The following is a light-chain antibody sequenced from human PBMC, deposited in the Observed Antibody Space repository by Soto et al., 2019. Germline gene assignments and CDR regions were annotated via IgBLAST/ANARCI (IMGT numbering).Light chain of an antibody. Sequence: DIQMTHSPSTLSGSVGDRVTITCRASQTISSWLAWYQQKPGKAPKLLIYKASTLKSGVPSRFSGSGSWKKFTLTIRRPQPDDFATYYCQHYNSYSEAFGQGTKVDIK. CDR1: QTISSW. V-gene: IGKV1-5*03. J-gene: IGKJ1*01. CDR2: KAS. CDR3: QHYNSYSEA.